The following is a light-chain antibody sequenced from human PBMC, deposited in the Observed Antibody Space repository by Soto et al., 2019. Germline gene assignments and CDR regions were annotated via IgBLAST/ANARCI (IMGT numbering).Light chain of an antibody. Sequence: EIVMTQSPATLSVSPGERATLSCRSSQSVSGKLAWYQQKPGQAPRLHIYGASTRATGIPARFSGSGSGTEFTLTISSLQSEDFAVYYCQQYNNWPPITFGQGTRLEIK. J-gene: IGKJ5*01. CDR1: QSVSGK. CDR2: GAS. V-gene: IGKV3-15*01. CDR3: QQYNNWPPIT.